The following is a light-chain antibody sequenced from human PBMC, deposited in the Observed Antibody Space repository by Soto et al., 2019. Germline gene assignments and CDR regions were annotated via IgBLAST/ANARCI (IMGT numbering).Light chain of an antibody. CDR3: QHYNNWPPWT. CDR2: GAS. Sequence: EIVMTQSPGTLSVSPGERATLSCRASQSVSSNLAWYQQKPGQAPRLLIYGASTRATGIPARFSGSGSGTEFTLTISSLQSEAFAVYYCQHYNNWPPWTFGQGTKVEI. J-gene: IGKJ1*01. CDR1: QSVSSN. V-gene: IGKV3-15*01.